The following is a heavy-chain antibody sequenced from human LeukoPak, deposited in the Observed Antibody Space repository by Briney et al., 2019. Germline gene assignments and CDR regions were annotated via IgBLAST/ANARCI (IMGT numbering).Heavy chain of an antibody. Sequence: GESLKISLKGSGYSFTNYWIDWVRQMPGKGLEWRGIVYPGDSDTRYSPSFQGQVTISADKSINTAYLQWSSLKASDTAMYYCARRGDGYNSKGFDYWGQGTLVTVSS. CDR3: ARRGDGYNSKGFDY. V-gene: IGHV5-51*01. D-gene: IGHD5-24*01. CDR1: GYSFTNYW. CDR2: VYPGDSDT. J-gene: IGHJ4*02.